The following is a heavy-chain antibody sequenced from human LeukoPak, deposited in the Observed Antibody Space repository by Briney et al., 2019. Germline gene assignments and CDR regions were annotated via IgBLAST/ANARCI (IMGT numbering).Heavy chain of an antibody. CDR1: GFIFNKNW. D-gene: IGHD4-17*01. V-gene: IGHV3-7*01. CDR2: INEDGSEK. CDR3: VPEPEYGESG. J-gene: IGHJ4*02. Sequence: PGGSLRLSCAASGFIFNKNWMSWVRQAPGKGLEWVANINEDGSEKSYVDSVKGRFTISRDNAKTSLYLQMNSLRVEDTAVYYCVPEPEYGESGGGQGALVTVSS.